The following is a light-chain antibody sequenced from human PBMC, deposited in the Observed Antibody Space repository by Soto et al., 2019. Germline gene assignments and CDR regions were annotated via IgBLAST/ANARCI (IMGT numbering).Light chain of an antibody. J-gene: IGKJ2*01. CDR2: AAA. CDR1: QGISSF. CDR3: QQYLSYPYT. V-gene: IGKV1-8*01. Sequence: AIRMTQSPSSLSASTGDRVTITCRASQGISSFLAWYQQKPGKAPKLLIYAAATLQRGAPSRFSASGSGTDFTLTISRLQSEDFETYFCQQYLSYPYTFGQGTKLEI.